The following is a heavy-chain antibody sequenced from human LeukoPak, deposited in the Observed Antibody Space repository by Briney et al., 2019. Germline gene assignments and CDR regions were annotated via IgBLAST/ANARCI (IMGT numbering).Heavy chain of an antibody. D-gene: IGHD3-10*01. CDR2: INTDGSTT. CDR1: GFTFSGYS. J-gene: IGHJ4*02. CDR3: ARNFYYGHDY. V-gene: IGHV3-74*01. Sequence: GGSLRLSCAASGFTFSGYSMHWVRQAPGKGLVWVSRINTDGSTTTYADSVKGRFTISRDNAKNTLHLQMSSLRAEDTAVYFCARNFYYGHDYWGQGTLVTVSS.